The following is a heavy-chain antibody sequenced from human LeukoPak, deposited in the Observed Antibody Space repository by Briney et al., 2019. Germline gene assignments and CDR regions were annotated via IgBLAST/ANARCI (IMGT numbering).Heavy chain of an antibody. CDR1: GGSISSYY. Sequence: SETLSLTCTVSGGSISSYYWSWIRQPAGKGLEWIGRIYTSGSTNYNPSLKSRVTMSVDTSKNQFSLKLSSVTAADTAVYYCARDQGYCSSTSCYYYYYYMDVWGEGTTVTVSS. CDR2: IYTSGST. CDR3: ARDQGYCSSTSCYYYYYYMDV. J-gene: IGHJ6*03. V-gene: IGHV4-4*07. D-gene: IGHD2-2*01.